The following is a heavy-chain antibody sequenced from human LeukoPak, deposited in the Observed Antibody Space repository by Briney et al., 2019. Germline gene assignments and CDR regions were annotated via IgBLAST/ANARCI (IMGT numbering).Heavy chain of an antibody. D-gene: IGHD7-27*01. V-gene: IGHV4-31*03. CDR1: GGSISSGGYY. Sequence: SETLSLTCTVSGGSISSGGYYWSWIRQHPGKGLEWIGYIYYSGSTYYNSSLKSRVTISVDTSKNQFSLKLSSVTAADTAVYYCARTRTSDLLTGDHFDYWGQGTLVTVSS. J-gene: IGHJ4*02. CDR3: ARTRTSDLLTGDHFDY. CDR2: IYYSGST.